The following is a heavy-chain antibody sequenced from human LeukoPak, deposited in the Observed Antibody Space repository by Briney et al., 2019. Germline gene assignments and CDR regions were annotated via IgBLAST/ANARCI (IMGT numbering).Heavy chain of an antibody. CDR3: ARVPIPRAMLYYYYMDV. D-gene: IGHD2-2*02. Sequence: ASVKVSCKASGYTFTSYDINWVRQATGQGLEWMGWMNPNSGNTGYAQKFQGRVTMTRNTSISTAYMELSSLRAEDTAVYYCARVPIPRAMLYYYYMDVWGKGTTVTVSS. CDR2: MNPNSGNT. J-gene: IGHJ6*03. V-gene: IGHV1-8*01. CDR1: GYTFTSYD.